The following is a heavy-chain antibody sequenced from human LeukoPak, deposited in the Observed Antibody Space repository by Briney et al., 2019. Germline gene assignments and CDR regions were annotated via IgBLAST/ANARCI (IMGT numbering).Heavy chain of an antibody. V-gene: IGHV4-59*01. CDR3: AKDGGSHLFDY. D-gene: IGHD1-26*01. Sequence: PSETLSLTCTVSGGSISIYYWSWVRQPPGKGLEWIGYIYNSGSTNYNPSLKSRVTISVDTSKNQFSLKLSSVTAADTAVYYCAKDGGSHLFDYWGQGALVTVSS. J-gene: IGHJ4*02. CDR1: GGSISIYY. CDR2: IYNSGST.